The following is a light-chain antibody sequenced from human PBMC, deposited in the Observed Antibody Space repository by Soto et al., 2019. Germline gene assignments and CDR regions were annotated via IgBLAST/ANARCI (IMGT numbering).Light chain of an antibody. V-gene: IGKV3-20*01. CDR1: QGFASSY. Sequence: ESVLTQSPGTLSLSPWERATLSCRANQGFASSYLAWYQQKPGQAPRLLIYGASSRAIGIPDRFSGSGSGTHFTLTISRLAPEDFAVYYCQQYGTSPHTFGPGTKVAMK. CDR2: GAS. J-gene: IGKJ3*01. CDR3: QQYGTSPHT.